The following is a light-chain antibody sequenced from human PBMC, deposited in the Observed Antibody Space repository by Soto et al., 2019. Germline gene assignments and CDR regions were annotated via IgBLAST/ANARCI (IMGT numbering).Light chain of an antibody. V-gene: IGKV1-39*01. CDR2: GAS. J-gene: IGKJ1*01. CDR1: QSISSR. CDR3: QQSHNTPRT. Sequence: DIQMTQSPSSLSASVGDRVTITCRASQSISSRLNWYQQKPGQAPKLLIYGASSLQTGVPSRFSGSGSGTDFTLTISSLQPEDFVTYYCQQSHNTPRTFGQGTKVDIK.